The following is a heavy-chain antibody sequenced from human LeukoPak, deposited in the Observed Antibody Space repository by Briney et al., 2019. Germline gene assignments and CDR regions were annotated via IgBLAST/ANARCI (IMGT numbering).Heavy chain of an antibody. V-gene: IGHV1-69*06. J-gene: IGHJ4*02. CDR1: GVTFSSYA. D-gene: IGHD2/OR15-2a*01. Sequence: ASVKVSCKTSGVTFSSYAISWVRQAPGQGLEWMGGIIPMFGTANYAQKFQGRVTITADKSTSTAFMELSRLRSDDTAMYYCARDVAIGRGDYWGQGTLVTVSS. CDR2: IIPMFGTA. CDR3: ARDVAIGRGDY.